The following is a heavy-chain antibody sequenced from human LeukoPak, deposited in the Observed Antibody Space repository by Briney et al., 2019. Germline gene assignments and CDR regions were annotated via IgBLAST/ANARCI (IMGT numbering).Heavy chain of an antibody. CDR3: ASVAYCGGDCYTNIFDY. CDR2: IIPIFGTA. V-gene: IGHV1-69*06. J-gene: IGHJ4*02. Sequence: SVKVSCKASGGTFISYAISWVRQAPGQGLKWMGGIIPIFGTANYAQKFQGRVTITADKSTSTAYMELSSLRSEDTAVYYCASVAYCGGDCYTNIFDYWGQGTLVTVSS. CDR1: GGTFISYA. D-gene: IGHD2-21*02.